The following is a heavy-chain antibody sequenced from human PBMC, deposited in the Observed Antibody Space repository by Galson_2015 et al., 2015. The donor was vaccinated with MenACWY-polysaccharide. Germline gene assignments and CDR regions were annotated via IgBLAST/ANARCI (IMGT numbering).Heavy chain of an antibody. D-gene: IGHD6-13*01. Sequence: TLSLTCTVSGGSISSGSYYWSWIRQPAGKGLEWIGRIYTSGSTNYNPSLKSRVTISVDTSKNQFSLKLSSVTAADTAVYYCARKGYSSLLMDVWGQGTTVTVSS. CDR2: IYTSGST. V-gene: IGHV4-61*02. CDR3: ARKGYSSLLMDV. CDR1: GGSISSGSYY. J-gene: IGHJ6*02.